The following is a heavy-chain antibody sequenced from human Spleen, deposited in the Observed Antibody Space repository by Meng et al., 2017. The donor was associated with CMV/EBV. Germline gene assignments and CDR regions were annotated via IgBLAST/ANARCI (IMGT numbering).Heavy chain of an antibody. J-gene: IGHJ4*02. CDR3: ATGVVRGVTIDY. Sequence: CKGSGYTLSTHWIGWARQKPGKGLEWMGIIYPSDSDTIYSPSFQGHVTISADRSITTAYLQWGSLRASDTAMYFCATGVVRGVTIDYWGQGTLVTVSS. CDR1: GYTLSTHW. V-gene: IGHV5-51*01. CDR2: IYPSDSDT. D-gene: IGHD3-10*01.